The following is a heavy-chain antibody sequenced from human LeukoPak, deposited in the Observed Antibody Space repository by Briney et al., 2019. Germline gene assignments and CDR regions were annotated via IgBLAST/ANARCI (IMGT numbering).Heavy chain of an antibody. CDR2: ISGSGGST. D-gene: IGHD2-15*01. Sequence: LSGGSLRLSCAASGFTFSSYAMSWVRQAPGKGLEWVSAISGSGGSTYYADSVKGRFTISRDNSKNTLYLQMNSLRAEDTAVYYCASLGYCSGGSCYGYYYGMDVWGQGTTVTVSS. V-gene: IGHV3-23*01. CDR3: ASLGYCSGGSCYGYYYGMDV. J-gene: IGHJ6*02. CDR1: GFTFSSYA.